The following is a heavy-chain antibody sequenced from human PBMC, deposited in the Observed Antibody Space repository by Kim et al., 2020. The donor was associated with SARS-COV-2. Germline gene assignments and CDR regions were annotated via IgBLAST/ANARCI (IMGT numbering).Heavy chain of an antibody. CDR3: ARDIPTTVTYDY. J-gene: IGHJ4*02. Sequence: GGSLRLSCAASGFTFSSYSMNWVRQAPGKGLEWVSSISSSSSYIYYADSVKGRFTISRDNAKNSLYLQMNSLRAEDTAVYYCARDIPTTVTYDYWGQGTLVTVSS. V-gene: IGHV3-21*01. CDR1: GFTFSSYS. D-gene: IGHD4-4*01. CDR2: ISSSSSYI.